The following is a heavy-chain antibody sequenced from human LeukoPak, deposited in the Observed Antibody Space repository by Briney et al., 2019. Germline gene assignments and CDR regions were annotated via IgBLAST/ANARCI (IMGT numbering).Heavy chain of an antibody. V-gene: IGHV3-11*06. D-gene: IGHD3-10*01. Sequence: GGSLRLSCAASGFTFSDYYMSWIRQAPGKGLEWVSYISSSSSYTNYADSVKGRFTISRDNAKNSLYLQMNSLRAEDTAVYYCARDPPGMVRGVPSRYFDYWGQGTLVTVSS. CDR3: ARDPPGMVRGVPSRYFDY. CDR2: ISSSSSYT. CDR1: GFTFSDYY. J-gene: IGHJ4*02.